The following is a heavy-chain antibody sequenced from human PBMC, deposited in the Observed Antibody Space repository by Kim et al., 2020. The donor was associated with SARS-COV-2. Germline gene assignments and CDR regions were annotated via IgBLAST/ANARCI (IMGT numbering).Heavy chain of an antibody. CDR3: AKIPWGTGYPFDY. D-gene: IGHD3-9*01. CDR2: ISYDGSNK. CDR1: GFTFSSYG. J-gene: IGHJ4*02. Sequence: GGSLRLSCAASGFTFSSYGMHWVRQAPGKGLEWVAVISYDGSNKYYADSVKGRFTISRDNSKNTLYLQMNSLRAEDTAVYYCAKIPWGTGYPFDYWGQGTLVTVSS. V-gene: IGHV3-30*18.